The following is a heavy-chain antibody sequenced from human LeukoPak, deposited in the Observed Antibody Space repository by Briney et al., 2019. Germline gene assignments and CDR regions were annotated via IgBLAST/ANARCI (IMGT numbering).Heavy chain of an antibody. J-gene: IGHJ4*02. Sequence: GGSLRLSCAASGFTFSSYAMSWVRQAPGKGLEWVSAISGSGGSTYYADSVKGRCTISRDNSKNTLYLQMNSLRAEDTAVYYCAKNRDYYTTHDYWGQGTLVTVSS. CDR1: GFTFSSYA. CDR3: AKNRDYYTTHDY. V-gene: IGHV3-23*01. CDR2: ISGSGGST. D-gene: IGHD3-22*01.